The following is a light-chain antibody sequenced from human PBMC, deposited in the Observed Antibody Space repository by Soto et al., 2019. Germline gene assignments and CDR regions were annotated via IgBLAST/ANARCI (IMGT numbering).Light chain of an antibody. CDR2: EGN. CDR1: SSDVGSYNL. J-gene: IGLJ3*02. CDR3: CSYAGSSNWV. V-gene: IGLV2-23*01. Sequence: QSVLTQPASVSGSPGQSITISCTGTSSDVGSYNLVSWYQQHPGKAPKLMIYEGNKRPSGVSSRFSGSKSGNTASLTISGLQAEDEADYYCCSYAGSSNWVFGGGTKVTVL.